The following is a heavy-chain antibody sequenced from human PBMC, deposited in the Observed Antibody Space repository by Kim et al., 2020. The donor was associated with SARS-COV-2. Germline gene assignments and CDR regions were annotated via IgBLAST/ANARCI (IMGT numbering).Heavy chain of an antibody. Sequence: GRFTISRDTAKNSLYLQMTSLRAEDTAVYYCARADYGDYPYPDYYYGMDVWGQGTTVTVSS. CDR3: ARADYGDYPYPDYYYGMDV. D-gene: IGHD4-17*01. J-gene: IGHJ6*02. V-gene: IGHV3-48*03.